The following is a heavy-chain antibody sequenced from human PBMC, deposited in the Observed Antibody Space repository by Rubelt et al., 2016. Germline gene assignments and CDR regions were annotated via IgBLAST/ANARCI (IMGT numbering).Heavy chain of an antibody. Sequence: GKGLEWVSAISGSGGSTYYADSVKGRFTISRDNSKNTLYLQMNSLRAEDTAVYYCAKSRAVYGPDYWGQGTLVTVSS. CDR3: AKSRAVYGPDY. D-gene: IGHD5/OR15-5a*01. J-gene: IGHJ4*02. V-gene: IGHV3-23*01. CDR2: ISGSGGST.